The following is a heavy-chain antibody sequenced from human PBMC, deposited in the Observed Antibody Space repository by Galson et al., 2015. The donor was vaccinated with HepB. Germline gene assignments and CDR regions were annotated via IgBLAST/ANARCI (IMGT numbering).Heavy chain of an antibody. J-gene: IGHJ5*02. V-gene: IGHV4-39*07. D-gene: IGHD3-22*01. CDR2: IYYSGST. CDR1: GGSISSSSYY. CDR3: ARGRARYYDSSGDWFDP. Sequence: LSLTCTVSGGSISSSSYYWGWIRQPPGKGLEWIGSIYYSGSTYYNPSLKSRVTISVDTSKNQFSLKLSSVTAADTAVYYCARGRARYYDSSGDWFDPWGQGTLVTVSS.